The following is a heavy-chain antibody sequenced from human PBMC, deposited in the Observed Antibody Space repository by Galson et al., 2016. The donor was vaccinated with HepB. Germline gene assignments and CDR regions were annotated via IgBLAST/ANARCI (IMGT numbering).Heavy chain of an antibody. CDR3: ARARERSGYYFD. J-gene: IGHJ4*02. V-gene: IGHV3-48*04. Sequence: SLRLSCAASGFTFSSYGMNWLRQAPGKGLEWVSYISRGSGTIYYADSVRGRFTVSRDNTKNSLYLQMNSLRVDDTAVYYCARARERSGYYFDWGQGTLVTVS. CDR2: ISRGSGTI. D-gene: IGHD3-22*01. CDR1: GFTFSSYG.